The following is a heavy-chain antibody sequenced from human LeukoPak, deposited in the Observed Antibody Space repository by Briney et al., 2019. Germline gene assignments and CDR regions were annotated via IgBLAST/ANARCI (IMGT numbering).Heavy chain of an antibody. CDR1: GFSFNNYS. Sequence: GGSLRLSCAASGFSFNNYSMNWVRQAPGKGLEWVSSISSGRSHIFYADSPKGRFTISRDNAKNSLFLQMNSLRAEDTAVYYCARDRTLAVATHPNWYFDLWGRGTLVTVSS. CDR3: ARDRTLAVATHPNWYFDL. V-gene: IGHV3-21*01. CDR2: ISSGRSHI. D-gene: IGHD6-19*01. J-gene: IGHJ2*01.